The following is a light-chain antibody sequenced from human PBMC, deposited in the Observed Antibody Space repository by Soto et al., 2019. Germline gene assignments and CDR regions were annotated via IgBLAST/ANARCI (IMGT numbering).Light chain of an antibody. V-gene: IGKV3D-20*01. CDR1: QSVNNKY. CDR2: DAS. Sequence: EIVLTQSPATLSLSPGERATLSCGASQSVNNKYLAWYQQKPGLAPRLLIYDASSMATGIPDRFSGSGSGTDFTLTISRLEPEDFAVYSCQQYGTSPQTFGQGTKVEIK. J-gene: IGKJ1*01. CDR3: QQYGTSPQT.